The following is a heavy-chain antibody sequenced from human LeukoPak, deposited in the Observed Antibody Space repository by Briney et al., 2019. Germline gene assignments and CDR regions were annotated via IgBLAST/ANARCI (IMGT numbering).Heavy chain of an antibody. CDR3: ARERTTISTFAFDY. D-gene: IGHD4-11*01. CDR2: ISSSSSYI. J-gene: IGHJ4*02. Sequence: GGSLRLSCAASGFTFSSYSMNWVRQAPGKGLEWVSSISSSSSYIYYADSVKGRFTISRDNAKNLLYLQMNSLRAEDTAVYYCARERTTISTFAFDYWGQGTLVTVSS. V-gene: IGHV3-21*01. CDR1: GFTFSSYS.